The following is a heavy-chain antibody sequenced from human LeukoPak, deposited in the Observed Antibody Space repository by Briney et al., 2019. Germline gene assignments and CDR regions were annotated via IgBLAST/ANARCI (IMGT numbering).Heavy chain of an antibody. V-gene: IGHV3-23*01. Sequence: GGSLRLSCAASGFTFSSYAMSWVRQAPGKGLERVSAISGSGGSTYYADSVKGRFTISRDNSKNTLYLQTNSLRAEDTAVYYCAKWSGIAAAGTLDYYYYGMDVWGQGTTVTVSS. CDR1: GFTFSSYA. D-gene: IGHD6-13*01. J-gene: IGHJ6*02. CDR3: AKWSGIAAAGTLDYYYYGMDV. CDR2: ISGSGGST.